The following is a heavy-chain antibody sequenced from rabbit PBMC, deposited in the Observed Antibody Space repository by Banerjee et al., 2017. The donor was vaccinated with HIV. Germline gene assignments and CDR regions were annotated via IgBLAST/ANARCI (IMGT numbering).Heavy chain of an antibody. Sequence: QEQLEESGGGLVKPEGSLTLTCTASGFSFSSSYYMCWVRQAPGKGLEWIACIYAGSSGSTYYASWAKGRFTISKTSSTTVTLQMTSLTAADTATYFCARPGYAGYDFLFYGMDLWGQGTLVTVS. J-gene: IGHJ6*01. D-gene: IGHD4-2*01. CDR2: IYAGSSGST. CDR1: GFSFSSSYY. CDR3: ARPGYAGYDFLFYGMDL. V-gene: IGHV1S45*01.